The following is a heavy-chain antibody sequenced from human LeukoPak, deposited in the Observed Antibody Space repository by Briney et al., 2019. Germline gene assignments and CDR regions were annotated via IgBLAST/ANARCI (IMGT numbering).Heavy chain of an antibody. V-gene: IGHV1-69*01. CDR2: IMPIFGTA. J-gene: IGHJ5*02. CDR1: GGTLSNYP. Sequence: SVTVSCKPSGGTLSNYPISWVRQAPGQGLEWMGGIMPIFGTAHYAEKFQASVTITADESTNTVFMELRSLKSEDTAVYYCARGPEIEVAGTTFGEYKWFHPWGQGTLLTVSS. CDR3: ARGPEIEVAGTTFGEYKWFHP. D-gene: IGHD6-19*01.